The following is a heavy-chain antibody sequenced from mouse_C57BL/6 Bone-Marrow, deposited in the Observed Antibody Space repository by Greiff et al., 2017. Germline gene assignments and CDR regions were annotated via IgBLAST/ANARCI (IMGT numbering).Heavy chain of an antibody. CDR1: GYTFTNYG. CDR2: IYPGGGYT. J-gene: IGHJ3*01. V-gene: IGHV1-63*01. CDR3: AREGDYDFFFAY. Sequence: VQLQQSGAELVRPGTSVKMSCKASGYTFTNYGIGWAKQRPGHGLEWIGDIYPGGGYTNYNEKFKGKATLTADKSSSTAYMQFSSLTSEDSAIYDCAREGDYDFFFAYWGQGTLVTVSA. D-gene: IGHD2-4*01.